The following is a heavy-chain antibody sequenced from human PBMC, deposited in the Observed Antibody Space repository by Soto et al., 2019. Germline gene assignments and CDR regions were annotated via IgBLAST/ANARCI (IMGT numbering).Heavy chain of an antibody. Sequence: EVQLLESGGGFVQPGGSLRVSCAASGFTFSSYAMSWVRQAPGKGLEWVSAISSSGGSTNYADSVKGRFTISRDNSKKTLYLQMNSLRGEDTAIYYCAKRPTTYYFDYWGQGTLVTVSS. V-gene: IGHV3-23*01. CDR3: AKRPTTYYFDY. CDR2: ISSSGGST. D-gene: IGHD1-7*01. CDR1: GFTFSSYA. J-gene: IGHJ4*02.